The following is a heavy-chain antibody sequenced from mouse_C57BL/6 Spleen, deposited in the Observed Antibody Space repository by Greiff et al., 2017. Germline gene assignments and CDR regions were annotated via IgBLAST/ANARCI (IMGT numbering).Heavy chain of an antibody. CDR2: IHPNSGST. CDR3: ARNRVGLDY. D-gene: IGHD1-1*02. J-gene: IGHJ2*01. Sequence: QVQLQQPGAELVKPGASVKLSCKASGYTFTSYWRHWVKQRPGQGLEGIGMIHPNSGSTNYNEKFKSKATLTVDKSSSTAYMQLSSLTSEDSAVYYCARNRVGLDYWGQGTTLTVSS. CDR1: GYTFTSYW. V-gene: IGHV1-64*01.